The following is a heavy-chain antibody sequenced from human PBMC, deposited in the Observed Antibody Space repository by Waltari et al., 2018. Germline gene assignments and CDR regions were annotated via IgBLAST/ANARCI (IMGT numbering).Heavy chain of an antibody. CDR2: IYHSGRT. V-gene: IGHV4-38-2*01. CDR1: GYSISSGYY. Sequence: QVQLQESGPGLVKPSETLSLTCAVSGYSISSGYYWGWIRQPPGKGLEWIGSIYHSGRTYYNPSLKSRVTISVDTSKNQFALKLSSVTAADTAVYYCARGLAGYCSGGSCYSPLDWFDPWGQGTLVTVSS. D-gene: IGHD2-15*01. CDR3: ARGLAGYCSGGSCYSPLDWFDP. J-gene: IGHJ5*02.